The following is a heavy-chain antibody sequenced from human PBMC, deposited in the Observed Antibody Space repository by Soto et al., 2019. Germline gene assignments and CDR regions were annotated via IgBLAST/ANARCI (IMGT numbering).Heavy chain of an antibody. CDR3: AKDLFPGYVWGSYRFLGFDY. V-gene: IGHV3-30*18. CDR1: GFTFSSYG. J-gene: IGHJ4*02. D-gene: IGHD3-16*02. CDR2: ISYDGSNK. Sequence: PGGSLRLSCAASGFTFSSYGMHWVRQAPGKGLECVAVISYDGSNKYYADSVKGRFTISRDNSKNTLYLQMNSLRAEDTAVYYCAKDLFPGYVWGSYRFLGFDYWGQGTLVTVSS.